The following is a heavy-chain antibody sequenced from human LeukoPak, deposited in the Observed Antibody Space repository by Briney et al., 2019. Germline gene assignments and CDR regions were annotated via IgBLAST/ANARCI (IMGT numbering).Heavy chain of an antibody. D-gene: IGHD3-22*01. CDR3: ARDPDSSGFTFQH. CDR1: GFTFSSYA. J-gene: IGHJ1*01. V-gene: IGHV3-64*01. CDR2: ISSNGGST. Sequence: GGSLRLSCAASGFTFSSYAMHWVRQAPGKGLEYVSAISSNGGSTYYANSVKGRFTISRDNSKNTLYLQMGSLRAEDMAVYYCARDPDSSGFTFQHWGQGTLVTVSS.